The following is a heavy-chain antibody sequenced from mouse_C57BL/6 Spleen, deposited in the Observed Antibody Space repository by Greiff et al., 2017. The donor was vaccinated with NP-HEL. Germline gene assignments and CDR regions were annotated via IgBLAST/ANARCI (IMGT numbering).Heavy chain of an antibody. J-gene: IGHJ4*01. CDR2: IDPNSGGT. CDR1: GYTFTSYW. V-gene: IGHV1-72*01. CDR3: ARSGIYYGNYGAMDY. Sequence: QVQLQQPGAELVKPGASVKLSCKASGYTFTSYWMHWVKQRPGRGIEWIGRIDPNSGGTKYNEKFKSKATLTVDKPSSTAYMQLSSLTSEDSAVYYCARSGIYYGNYGAMDYWGQGTSVTVSS. D-gene: IGHD2-1*01.